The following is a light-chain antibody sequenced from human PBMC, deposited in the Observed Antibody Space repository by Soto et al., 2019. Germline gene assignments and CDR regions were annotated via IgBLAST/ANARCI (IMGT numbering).Light chain of an antibody. CDR3: QQYYNTPYT. Sequence: DIVMTQSPDSLAVSPGERATINCKSSQSVLYSSNNKNYLSWFQQKPGQPPKLLIYWASTRESGVPDRFSGSGSGTHFTLTISSLQAEDVAVYYCQQYYNTPYTFGQGTRLEIK. V-gene: IGKV4-1*01. J-gene: IGKJ5*01. CDR1: QSVLYSSNNKNY. CDR2: WAS.